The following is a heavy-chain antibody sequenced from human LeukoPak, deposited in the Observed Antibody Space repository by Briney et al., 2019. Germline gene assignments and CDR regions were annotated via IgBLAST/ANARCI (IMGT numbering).Heavy chain of an antibody. D-gene: IGHD3-22*01. CDR2: IIPILGIA. V-gene: IGHV1-69*04. J-gene: IGHJ4*02. Sequence: GASVKVSCKASGGTFSSYAISWVRQAPGQGLEWMGRIIPILGIANYAQKFQGRVTITADKSTSTAYMELSSLRSEDTAVYYCAREERITMIVVVTAPLDYWGQGTLVTVSS. CDR3: AREERITMIVVVTAPLDY. CDR1: GGTFSSYA.